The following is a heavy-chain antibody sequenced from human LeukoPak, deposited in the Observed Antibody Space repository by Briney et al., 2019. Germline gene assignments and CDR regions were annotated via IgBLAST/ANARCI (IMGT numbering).Heavy chain of an antibody. D-gene: IGHD3-10*01. CDR3: AKVPYIPMVRGVNNPFDY. Sequence: GGSLRLSCAASGFTFSSYSMNWVRQAPGKRLEWVSSISSSSSYIYYADSVKGRFTISRDNAKNSLYLQMNSLRAEDTAVYYCAKVPYIPMVRGVNNPFDYWGQGTLVTVSS. J-gene: IGHJ4*02. CDR1: GFTFSSYS. V-gene: IGHV3-21*04. CDR2: ISSSSSYI.